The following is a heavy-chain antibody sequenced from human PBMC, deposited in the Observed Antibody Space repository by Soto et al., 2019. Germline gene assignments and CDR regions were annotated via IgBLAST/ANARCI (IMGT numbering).Heavy chain of an antibody. CDR1: GFTFTSSA. D-gene: IGHD2-2*01. Sequence: GASVKVSCKASGFTFTSSAVQWVRQARGQRLEWIGWIVVGSGNTNYAQKFQERVTITRDMSTSSAYMELSSLRSEDTAVYYCAAEAGYCSSTSCYDYYYYYGMDVWG. V-gene: IGHV1-58*01. CDR2: IVVGSGNT. CDR3: AAEAGYCSSTSCYDYYYYYGMDV. J-gene: IGHJ6*02.